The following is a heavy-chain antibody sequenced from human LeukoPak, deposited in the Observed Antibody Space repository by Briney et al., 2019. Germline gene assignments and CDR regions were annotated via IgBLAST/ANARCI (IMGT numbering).Heavy chain of an antibody. D-gene: IGHD3-22*01. CDR2: IYYSGST. V-gene: IGHV4-59*01. Sequence: KPSETLSLTCTVSGGSISSYYWSWIRQPPGKGLEWIGYIYYSGSTNYNPSLKSRVTMSVDTSKNQFSLKLSSVTAADTAVYYCASLYYDSSVYSPFDYWGKGPLVPVSS. J-gene: IGHJ4*02. CDR1: GGSISSYY. CDR3: ASLYYDSSVYSPFDY.